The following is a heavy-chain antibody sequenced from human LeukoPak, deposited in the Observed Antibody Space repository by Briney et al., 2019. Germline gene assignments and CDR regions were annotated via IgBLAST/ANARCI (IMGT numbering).Heavy chain of an antibody. V-gene: IGHV1-18*01. Sequence: ASVKVSCKASGYTFTSYGISWVRQAPGQGLEWMGWISAYNGNTNYAQKLQGRVTMTTDTSTSTAYMELRSLRSDDTAVYYCARRITMVRGVYTVDYWAREPWSPSPQ. CDR1: GYTFTSYG. D-gene: IGHD3-10*01. CDR2: ISAYNGNT. CDR3: ARRITMVRGVYTVDY. J-gene: IGHJ4*02.